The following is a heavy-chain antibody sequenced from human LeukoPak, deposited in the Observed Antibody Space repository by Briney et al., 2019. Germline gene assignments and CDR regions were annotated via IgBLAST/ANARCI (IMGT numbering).Heavy chain of an antibody. CDR1: GGSISSYY. CDR2: IYTSGSN. J-gene: IGHJ4*02. D-gene: IGHD3-3*01. V-gene: IGHV4-4*07. Sequence: SETLSLNCTVSGGSISSYYWSWIRQPAGKGLEWIGRIYTSGSNNYNPSLKSRVTMSVDTSKNQFSLKLSSVTAADAAVYYCARLNTIFGVGHDYWGQGTLVTVSS. CDR3: ARLNTIFGVGHDY.